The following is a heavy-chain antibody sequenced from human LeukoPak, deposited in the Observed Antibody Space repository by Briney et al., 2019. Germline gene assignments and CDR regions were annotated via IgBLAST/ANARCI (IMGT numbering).Heavy chain of an antibody. J-gene: IGHJ4*02. V-gene: IGHV3-48*01. Sequence: SGGSLRPSCTASGFTFSGFSMHWVRRAPGKGLEWLSYISTSSRSTYYADSVKGRFTISRDNAKNTLFLDMHSLRPGDSAVYYCARSAVRGVACDYWGQGTLLTVSS. D-gene: IGHD3-10*01. CDR1: GFTFSGFS. CDR2: ISTSSRST. CDR3: ARSAVRGVACDY.